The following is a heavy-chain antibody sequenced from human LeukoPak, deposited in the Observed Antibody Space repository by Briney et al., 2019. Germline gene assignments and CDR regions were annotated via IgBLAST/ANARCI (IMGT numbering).Heavy chain of an antibody. D-gene: IGHD3-22*01. CDR3: ARGATKNYYYGSSGYCRSWYAA. Sequence: SETLSLTCAVYGGSFSGYYWSWTRQPPGKGLEWIGEINHIGSTNYNPSLKSRVTISVDTAKNQFSLKLSSVTAADTAVYYCARGATKNYYYGSSGYCRSWYAAWGQGTLVTVSS. CDR1: GGSFSGYY. J-gene: IGHJ5*02. V-gene: IGHV4-34*01. CDR2: INHIGST.